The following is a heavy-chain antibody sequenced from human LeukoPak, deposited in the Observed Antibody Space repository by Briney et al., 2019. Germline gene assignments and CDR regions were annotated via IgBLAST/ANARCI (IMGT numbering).Heavy chain of an antibody. CDR2: ISSSGNYI. Sequence: GGSLRLSCAASGFTFTSHSMNWVRQAPGKGLEWVSSISSSGNYIYYADSVKGRFTISRDNAKTSLYLQMNSLRAEDTAVYYCAREGMVYAIPFDHWGQGTLVTVSS. CDR1: GFTFTSHS. CDR3: AREGMVYAIPFDH. J-gene: IGHJ4*02. D-gene: IGHD2-8*01. V-gene: IGHV3-21*01.